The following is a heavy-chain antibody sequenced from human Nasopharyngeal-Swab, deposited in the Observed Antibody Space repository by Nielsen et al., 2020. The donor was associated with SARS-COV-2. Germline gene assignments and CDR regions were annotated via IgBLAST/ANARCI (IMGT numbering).Heavy chain of an antibody. V-gene: IGHV3-21*01. D-gene: IGHD2-2*01. CDR3: ARGVPAAKYAFDI. CDR1: GFTFSSYS. CDR2: ISSSSSYI. Sequence: GESLRLSCAASGFTFSSYSMNWVRQAPGKGLEWVSSISSSSSYIYYADSVKGRFTISRDNAKNSLYLQMNSLRAEDTAVYYCARGVPAAKYAFDIWGQGTMVTVSS. J-gene: IGHJ3*02.